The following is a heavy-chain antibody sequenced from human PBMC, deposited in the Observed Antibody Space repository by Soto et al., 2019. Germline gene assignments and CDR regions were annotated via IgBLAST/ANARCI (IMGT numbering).Heavy chain of an antibody. Sequence: TLYLTCPVSGGSVSSNSYYWSWFRQPPGKGLEWIVYIYYSGDTNYTSSLNSRFTISVDTSKNHFSLRLSSVTAADTAVYYCARGVAYYYYYVTVVWGQGTTVTVSS. CDR2: IYYSGDT. V-gene: IGHV4-61*01. CDR3: ARGVAYYYYYVTVV. J-gene: IGHJ6*02. CDR1: GGSVSSNSYY.